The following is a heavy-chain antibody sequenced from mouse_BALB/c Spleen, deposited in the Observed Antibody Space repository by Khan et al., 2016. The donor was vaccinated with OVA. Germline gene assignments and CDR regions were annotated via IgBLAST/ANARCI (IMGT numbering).Heavy chain of an antibody. CDR1: GYIFSSNG. CDR3: ARSGYGSLAY. D-gene: IGHD1-1*01. J-gene: IGHJ3*01. CDR2: MNPNTGYS. V-gene: IGHV1-4*01. Sequence: QVQLKESGAELAKPGASVKMSCKASGYIFSSNGMNWVKQRPGQGLEWIGHMNPNTGYSEYNQKFKDKATLTADKSSSTAYMQLSSLTSEDSAVYYCARSGYGSLAYWGQGTLVTVS.